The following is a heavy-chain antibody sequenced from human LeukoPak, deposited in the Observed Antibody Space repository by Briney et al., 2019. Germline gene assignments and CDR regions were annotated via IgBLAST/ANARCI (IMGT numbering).Heavy chain of an antibody. V-gene: IGHV3-30-3*01. CDR2: ISYDGSNK. D-gene: IGHD3-10*01. Sequence: PGGSLRLSCAASGLTFSSYAMHWVRQAPGKGLEWVAVISYDGSNKYYADSVKGRFTLSRDNSKNTLYMQMNSLRAEDTAVYYCAPTPYGSGSYGAFDYWGQGTLVTVSS. CDR1: GLTFSSYA. CDR3: APTPYGSGSYGAFDY. J-gene: IGHJ4*02.